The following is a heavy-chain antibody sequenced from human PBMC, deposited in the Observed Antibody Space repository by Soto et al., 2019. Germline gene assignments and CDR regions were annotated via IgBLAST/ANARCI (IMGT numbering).Heavy chain of an antibody. CDR1: GGSISSGGYY. CDR3: ARDSAIYCSGGSCYGWFDP. CDR2: IYYSGST. D-gene: IGHD2-15*01. J-gene: IGHJ5*02. Sequence: QVQLQESGPGLVKPSQTLSLTCTVSGGSISSGGYYWSWIRQHPGKGLEWIGYIYYSGSTYYNPSLKSRGTISVDTSKNQFPLKLSSVTAADTAVYYCARDSAIYCSGGSCYGWFDPWGQGTLVTVSS. V-gene: IGHV4-31*03.